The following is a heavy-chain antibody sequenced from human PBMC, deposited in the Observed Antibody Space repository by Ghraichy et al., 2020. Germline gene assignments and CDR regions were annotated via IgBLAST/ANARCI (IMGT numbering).Heavy chain of an antibody. V-gene: IGHV3-23*01. D-gene: IGHD6-19*01. CDR1: GFTFSSYA. CDR2: ISGSGGST. J-gene: IGHJ4*02. CDR3: ARLPGYTSDWLTGRFDY. Sequence: GGSLRLSCAASGFTFSSYAMSWVRQAPGKGLEWVSAISGSGGSTYYADSVKGRFTISRDNSKNTLYLQMSSLKADDTAVYYCARLPGYTSDWLTGRFDYWGQGTLVAVSS.